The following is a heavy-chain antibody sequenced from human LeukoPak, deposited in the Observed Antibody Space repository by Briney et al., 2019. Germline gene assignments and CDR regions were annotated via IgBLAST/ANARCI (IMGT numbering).Heavy chain of an antibody. CDR3: ARVRAIQLWFSQWAYYFDY. J-gene: IGHJ4*02. V-gene: IGHV4-59*01. D-gene: IGHD5-18*01. CDR2: IYYSGST. CDR1: GGSTSSYY. Sequence: PSETLSLTCTVSGGSTSSYYWSWIRHPPGKGLEWIGYIYYSGSTNYNPSLKSRVTISVDTSKNQFSLKLSSVTAADTAVYYCARVRAIQLWFSQWAYYFDYWGQGTLVTVSS.